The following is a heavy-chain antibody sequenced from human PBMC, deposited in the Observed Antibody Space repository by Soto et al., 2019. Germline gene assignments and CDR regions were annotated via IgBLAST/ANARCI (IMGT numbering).Heavy chain of an antibody. CDR1: GGSVSSGGYS. J-gene: IGHJ6*02. CDR3: ARVRTASSYYGVDV. Sequence: QVQLQESGPGLVKPSQTLSLTCTVSGGSVSSGGYSWTWIRQHPGKGLEWIGHIYNSGSTYYNPTLKTRLRISLVTSKNQFSLTPFSVSAADAAVYFCARVRTASSYYGVDVWGQGTTVTVSS. V-gene: IGHV4-31*03. CDR2: IYNSGST. D-gene: IGHD5-18*01.